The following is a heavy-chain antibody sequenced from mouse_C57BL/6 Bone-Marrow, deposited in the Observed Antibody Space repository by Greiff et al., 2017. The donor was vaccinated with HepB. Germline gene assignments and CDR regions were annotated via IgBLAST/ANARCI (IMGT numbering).Heavy chain of an antibody. CDR3: ARYHYYGSSYHFDV. CDR2: INPNNGGT. CDR1: GYTFTDYY. V-gene: IGHV1-26*01. J-gene: IGHJ1*03. D-gene: IGHD1-1*01. Sequence: VQLQQSGPELVKPGASVKISCKASGYTFTDYYMNWVKQSHGKSLEWIGDINPNNGGTSYNQKFKGKATLTVDKSSSTAYMELRSLTSEDSAVYYGARYHYYGSSYHFDVWGTGTTVTVSS.